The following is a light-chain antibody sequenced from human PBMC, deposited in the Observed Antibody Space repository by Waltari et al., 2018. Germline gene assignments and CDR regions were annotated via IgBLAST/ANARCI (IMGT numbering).Light chain of an antibody. Sequence: EIVLTQSPGTLSLSPGERATLSCRASQSVSSSYLAWYQQKPGQAPRLLIYGASSRATCIPDRFSGSGSGTDFTLTISRLEPEDFAVFYCQQYGSSPCTFGQGTKLEIK. V-gene: IGKV3-20*01. CDR1: QSVSSSY. CDR2: GAS. CDR3: QQYGSSPCT. J-gene: IGKJ2*02.